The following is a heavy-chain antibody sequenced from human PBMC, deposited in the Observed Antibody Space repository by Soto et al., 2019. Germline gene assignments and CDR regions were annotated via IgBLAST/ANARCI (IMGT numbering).Heavy chain of an antibody. CDR2: ISGNGRTM. Sequence: QVQLVESGGGLVKPGGSLRLSCAASGFTFSDFYMNWIRQAPGKGLEWLSYISGNGRTMYYADSVKGRFTISRDNTKKSLYLEMTSLRADDSAMYYCPRDGRGPSALDLWGQGTLVTVSS. CDR1: GFTFSDFY. CDR3: PRDGRGPSALDL. V-gene: IGHV3-11*01. J-gene: IGHJ5*02. D-gene: IGHD1-26*01.